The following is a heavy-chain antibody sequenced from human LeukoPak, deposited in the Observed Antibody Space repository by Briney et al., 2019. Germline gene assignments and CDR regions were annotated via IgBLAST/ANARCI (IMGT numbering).Heavy chain of an antibody. D-gene: IGHD2-2*01. J-gene: IGHJ6*03. CDR3: AKVYTSDRAGCSSTSCKGYYYYMDV. CDR1: GFTFSSYG. Sequence: GGSLRLSCAASGFTFSSYGMHWVRQAPGKGLEWVAFIRYDGSNKYYADSVKGRFTIFRDNSKNTLYLQMNSLRAEDTAVYYCAKVYTSDRAGCSSTSCKGYYYYMDVWGKGTTVTVSS. V-gene: IGHV3-30*02. CDR2: IRYDGSNK.